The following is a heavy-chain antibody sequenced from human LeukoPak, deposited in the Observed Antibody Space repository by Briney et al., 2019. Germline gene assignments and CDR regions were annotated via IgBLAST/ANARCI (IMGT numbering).Heavy chain of an antibody. V-gene: IGHV4-39*07. CDR1: GGSISSSSYY. J-gene: IGHJ4*02. Sequence: SETLSLTCTVSGGSISSSSYYWGWIRQPPGKGLEWIGNIYSSGSTYYNPSLKSRVTISVDTSKNQFSLRLSSVTAADTAVYYCARKRRSDYYDGSGPSGAFFDYWGQGTLVTVSS. CDR2: IYSSGST. CDR3: ARKRRSDYYDGSGPSGAFFDY. D-gene: IGHD3-22*01.